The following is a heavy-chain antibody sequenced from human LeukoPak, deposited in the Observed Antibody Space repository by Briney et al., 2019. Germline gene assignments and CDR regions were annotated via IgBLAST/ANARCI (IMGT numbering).Heavy chain of an antibody. D-gene: IGHD1-26*01. CDR1: GFTFSSYS. CDR2: ISSSSSYI. Sequence: GGPLRLSCAASGFTFSSYSMNWVRQAPGKGLEWVSSISSSSSYIYYADSVKGRFNTSRDNAKNSLYLQMNSLRAEDTAVYYCATHSGSYSFDYWGQGTLVTVSS. CDR3: ATHSGSYSFDY. J-gene: IGHJ4*02. V-gene: IGHV3-21*01.